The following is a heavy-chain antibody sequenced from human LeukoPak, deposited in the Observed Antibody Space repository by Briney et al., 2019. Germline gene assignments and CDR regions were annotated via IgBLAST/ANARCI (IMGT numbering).Heavy chain of an antibody. D-gene: IGHD2-15*01. CDR2: ISGSGSTT. J-gene: IGHJ4*02. CDR1: GFTFSNAW. CDR3: ARDSGLGYCSGGSCYHDY. V-gene: IGHV3-23*01. Sequence: GGSLRLSCAASGFTFSNAWMSWVRQAPGKGLEWVSAISGSGSTTYYADSVKGRFTISRDNSKNTLFLQMNSLRAEDTALYYCARDSGLGYCSGGSCYHDYWGQGTLVTVSS.